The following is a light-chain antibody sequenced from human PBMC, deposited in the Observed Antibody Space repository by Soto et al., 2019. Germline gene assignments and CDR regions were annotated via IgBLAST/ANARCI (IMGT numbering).Light chain of an antibody. J-gene: IGKJ4*01. CDR2: DAS. Sequence: IVLTQSPATLSLSPGERATLTCRASQSVSSYLACYQQKPGQAPRLLIYDASNRDTGIPARFCGSGSGTEVSLPISSLEPEDFSVYYCQQRSNCPLTFGGGTKVEIK. V-gene: IGKV3-11*01. CDR3: QQRSNCPLT. CDR1: QSVSSY.